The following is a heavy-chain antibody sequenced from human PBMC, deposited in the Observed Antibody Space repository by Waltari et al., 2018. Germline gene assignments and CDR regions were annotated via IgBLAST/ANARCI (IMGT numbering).Heavy chain of an antibody. CDR2: SNREGSST. V-gene: IGHV3-74*01. Sequence: EVQLVESGGGLVQPGGSLRLSCAASGFTFSAHWMHWVRQAPGKGLVWVSRSNREGSSTSYADFVKGRFTISRDNAKNTLYLQMNSLRAEDTAVYYCARNSKDWRSDGGLDYWGQGTLVTVSS. D-gene: IGHD3-16*01. CDR3: ARNSKDWRSDGGLDY. CDR1: GFTFSAHW. J-gene: IGHJ4*02.